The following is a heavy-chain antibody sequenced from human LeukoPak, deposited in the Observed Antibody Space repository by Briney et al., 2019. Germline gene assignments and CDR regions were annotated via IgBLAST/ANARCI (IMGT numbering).Heavy chain of an antibody. J-gene: IGHJ5*02. Sequence: ASVKVSCKASGYTFGSYTLHWVRQAPGQRLEWMGWINAANGKTKYSQKFQGRVTFSRDVSASTVYMELSSLTSEDTAMFYCARCYDVLTGNYKWFDPWGQGTQVTVSS. V-gene: IGHV1-3*01. D-gene: IGHD3-9*01. CDR1: GYTFGSYT. CDR3: ARCYDVLTGNYKWFDP. CDR2: INAANGKT.